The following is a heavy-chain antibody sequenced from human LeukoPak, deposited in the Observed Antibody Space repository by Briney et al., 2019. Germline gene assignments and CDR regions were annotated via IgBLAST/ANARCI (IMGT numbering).Heavy chain of an antibody. CDR1: GYTFTGYY. CDR3: ARGRRVDLEPRIFDY. Sequence: ASVKVSRKASGYTFTGYYMHWVRQAPGQGLEWMGWINPNNGDTNYAQKFKGRVTMTTDTSTSTTYMELRSLRSDDTAVYYCARGRRVDLEPRIFDYWGQGTLVTVSS. CDR2: INPNNGDT. J-gene: IGHJ4*02. D-gene: IGHD1-1*01. V-gene: IGHV1-2*02.